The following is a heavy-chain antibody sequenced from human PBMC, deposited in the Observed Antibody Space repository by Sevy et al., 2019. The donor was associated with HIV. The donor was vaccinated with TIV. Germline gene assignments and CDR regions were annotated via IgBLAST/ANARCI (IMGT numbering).Heavy chain of an antibody. CDR3: ARSGFLEWAGSTRGPRNWLDP. CDR1: GGSMRNFY. J-gene: IGHJ5*02. CDR2: IYYSGST. V-gene: IGHV4-59*13. Sequence: SETLSLTCSVSGGSMRNFYWSWIRQPPGKGLEWIGNIYYSGSTNYNPSLKSRVTMSVDTSKNQFSLKLSSVTAADTAVYYCARSGFLEWAGSTRGPRNWLDPWGQGTLVTVSS. D-gene: IGHD3-3*01.